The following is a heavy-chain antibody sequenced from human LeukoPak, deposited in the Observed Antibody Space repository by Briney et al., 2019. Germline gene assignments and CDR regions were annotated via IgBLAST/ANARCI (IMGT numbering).Heavy chain of an antibody. D-gene: IGHD4-17*01. CDR3: AKDYGNGEHTPLDY. CDR1: GFTFSSYD. J-gene: IGHJ4*02. CDR2: ISFDGSNK. Sequence: GGSLRLSCAASGFTFSSYDIHWVRQAPGKGLELVAVISFDGSNKYCADSVKGRFTISRDNSKNTLYLQMNGLRAEDTAVYYCAKDYGNGEHTPLDYWGQGTLVTVSS. V-gene: IGHV3-30*18.